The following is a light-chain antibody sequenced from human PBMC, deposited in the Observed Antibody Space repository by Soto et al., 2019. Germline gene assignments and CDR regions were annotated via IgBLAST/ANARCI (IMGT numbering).Light chain of an antibody. CDR2: QVT. Sequence: QSVLTPPASVSGSPGQSITLSCTGTSSDLAIYSYVSWYQHQPGKAPKRMIYQVTTRPSGVSNRFSGSRSGNTASLTTSGLQAEDEADYYCISYTDSSNYVFGTGTKGTVL. CDR3: ISYTDSSNYV. CDR1: SSDLAIYSY. J-gene: IGLJ1*01. V-gene: IGLV2-14*01.